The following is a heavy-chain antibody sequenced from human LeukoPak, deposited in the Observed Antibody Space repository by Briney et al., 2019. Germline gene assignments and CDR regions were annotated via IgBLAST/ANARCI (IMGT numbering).Heavy chain of an antibody. CDR1: GFTFSNYW. Sequence: PGGSLRLSCAASGFTFSNYWMHWVRQAPGEGLVWVSCITSDGSSTSHADSVKGRFTISRDNAKNTLYLQMNSLRAEDTAVYYCARDYAVGESFDIWGQGTLVTVSA. V-gene: IGHV3-74*01. CDR3: ARDYAVGESFDI. J-gene: IGHJ3*02. D-gene: IGHD3-16*01. CDR2: ITSDGSST.